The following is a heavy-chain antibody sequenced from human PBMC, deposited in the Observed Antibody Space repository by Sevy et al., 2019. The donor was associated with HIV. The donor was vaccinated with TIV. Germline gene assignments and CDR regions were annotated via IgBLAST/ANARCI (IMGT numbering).Heavy chain of an antibody. Sequence: ASVKVSCKASGGTFNSYSINWVRQAPGQGLAWMGGIIPIFGTANYAQKFQDRVTITADESTNTAYMELSSLRSEDTAVYYCARESITIFYGMDVWGQGTTVTVSS. V-gene: IGHV1-69*13. CDR1: GGTFNSYS. D-gene: IGHD3-3*01. CDR2: IIPIFGTA. CDR3: ARESITIFYGMDV. J-gene: IGHJ6*02.